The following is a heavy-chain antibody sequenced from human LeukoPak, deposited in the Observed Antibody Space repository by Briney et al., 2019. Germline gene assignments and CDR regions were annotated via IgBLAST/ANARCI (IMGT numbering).Heavy chain of an antibody. CDR2: IKQDGSEK. CDR1: GFTFSSYW. J-gene: IGHJ3*02. D-gene: IGHD3-3*01. V-gene: IGHV3-7*01. Sequence: GGSLRLSCAASGFTFSSYWMSWVRQAPGKGLEWVANIKQDGSEKYYVDSVKGRFTISRENAKNSLYLQMNSLRAEDTAVYYCARAGLGLRFLEWLLSDAFDIWGQGTMVTVSS. CDR3: ARAGLGLRFLEWLLSDAFDI.